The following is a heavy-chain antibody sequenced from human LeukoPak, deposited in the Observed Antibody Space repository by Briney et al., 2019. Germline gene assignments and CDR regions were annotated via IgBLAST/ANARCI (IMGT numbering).Heavy chain of an antibody. CDR3: AREDNRNDYFYGTDV. V-gene: IGHV6-1*01. Sequence: SQTLSLTCAISGDSVSSNIATWNWIRQSPSRGLEWLGRTYYRSKWYYDYAVSVKSRITINPDTSKNQFSLHLNSVTPEDTAVYYCAREDNRNDYFYGTDVWGQGTTVTVSS. J-gene: IGHJ6*02. CDR2: TYYRSKWYY. CDR1: GDSVSSNIAT. D-gene: IGHD1-14*01.